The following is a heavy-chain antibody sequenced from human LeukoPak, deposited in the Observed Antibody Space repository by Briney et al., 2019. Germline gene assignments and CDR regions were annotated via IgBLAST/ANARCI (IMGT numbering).Heavy chain of an antibody. V-gene: IGHV1-69*04. CDR3: ARGPPEDWGLYN. J-gene: IGHJ4*02. Sequence: SVKVSCKASGGTFSSYAISWVRQAPGQGLEWMGRIIPILGIANYVQKFQGRVTITADKSTSTAYMELSSLRSEDTAVYYCARGPPEDWGLYNWGQGTLVTVSS. CDR2: IIPILGIA. D-gene: IGHD3/OR15-3a*01. CDR1: GGTFSSYA.